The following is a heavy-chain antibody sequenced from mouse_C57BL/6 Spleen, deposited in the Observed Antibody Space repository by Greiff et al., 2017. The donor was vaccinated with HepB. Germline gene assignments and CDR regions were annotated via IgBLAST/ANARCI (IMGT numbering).Heavy chain of an antibody. CDR3: ARGITTVVAVPYLDV. V-gene: IGHV14-2*01. CDR2: IDPEDGET. Sequence: LVESGAELVKPGASVKLSCTASGFNIKDYYMHWVKQRTEQGLEWIGRIDPEDGETKYAPKFQGKATITADTSSNTAYLQLSSLTSEDTAVYYCARGITTVVAVPYLDVWGTGTTVAVSS. CDR1: GFNIKDYY. D-gene: IGHD1-1*01. J-gene: IGHJ1*03.